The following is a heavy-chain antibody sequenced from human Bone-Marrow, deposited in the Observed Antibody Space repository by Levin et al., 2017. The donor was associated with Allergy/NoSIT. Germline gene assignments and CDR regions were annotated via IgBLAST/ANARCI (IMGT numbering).Heavy chain of an antibody. D-gene: IGHD6-13*01. V-gene: IGHV3-53*01. CDR1: GFTVSSNY. Sequence: ASVKVSCAASGFTVSSNYMSWVRQAPGKGLEWVSVIYSGGSTYYADSVKGRFTISRDNSKNTLYLQMNSLRAEDTAVYYCARETIAAAGHFDYWGQGTLVTVSS. CDR3: ARETIAAAGHFDY. J-gene: IGHJ4*02. CDR2: IYSGGST.